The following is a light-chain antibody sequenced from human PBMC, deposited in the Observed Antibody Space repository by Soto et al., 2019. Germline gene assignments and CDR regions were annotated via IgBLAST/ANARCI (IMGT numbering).Light chain of an antibody. V-gene: IGLV1-51*01. CDR2: DSN. CDR3: GTWDSSLSAAV. J-gene: IGLJ3*02. CDR1: SSNIGNDY. Sequence: QSVLTQPPSVSAAPGQKVTISCSGSSSNIGNDYVSWYQQLPGTAPKLLFYDSNKRPSGIPDRFSASKSGTSATLGITGLQTGDEADYFCGTWDSSLSAAVFGGGTKLTVL.